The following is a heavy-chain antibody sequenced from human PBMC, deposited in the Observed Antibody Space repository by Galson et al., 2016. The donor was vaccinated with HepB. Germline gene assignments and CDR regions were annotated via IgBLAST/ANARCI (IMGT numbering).Heavy chain of an antibody. D-gene: IGHD2-2*02. CDR1: GDTFNSYG. CDR2: IIPIFRTA. Sequence: SVKVSCKASGDTFNSYGFSWVRQAPGQGLEWMGGIIPIFRTAKYAQKFQGRLTITADDSTSTAYLELSSLRSEDTAMYSCAIDWLPAAIKGSWFDPWGQGTLVTGSS. V-gene: IGHV1-69*13. J-gene: IGHJ5*02. CDR3: AIDWLPAAIKGSWFDP.